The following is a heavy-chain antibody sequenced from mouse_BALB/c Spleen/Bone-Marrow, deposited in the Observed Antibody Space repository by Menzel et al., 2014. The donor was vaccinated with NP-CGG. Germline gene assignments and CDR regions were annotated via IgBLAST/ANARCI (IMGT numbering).Heavy chain of an antibody. J-gene: IGHJ2*01. CDR2: INSGSSTI. V-gene: IGHV5-17*02. Sequence: EVKLVESGGGLVQPGGSRKLSCAASGFTFSSFGMHWVRQAPEKGLEWVAHINSGSSTIYYADTVKGRFTISRDNPKNTLFLQMTSLRSEDTAMYYCTRGGNWDDFDYWGQGTTLAVSS. D-gene: IGHD4-1*01. CDR1: GFTFSSFG. CDR3: TRGGNWDDFDY.